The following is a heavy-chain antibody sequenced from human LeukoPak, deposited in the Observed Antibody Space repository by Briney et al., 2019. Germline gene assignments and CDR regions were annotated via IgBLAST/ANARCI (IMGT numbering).Heavy chain of an antibody. D-gene: IGHD3-3*01. CDR3: ATAVVYDDFWSGPIY. J-gene: IGHJ4*02. Sequence: PGGSLRLSCAASGFTFSSYSMNWVRQAPGKGLEWVSSISSSSSYIYYADSVKGRFTISRDNAKNSLYLQMNSLRAEDTAVYYCATAVVYDDFWSGPIYWGQGTLVTVSS. V-gene: IGHV3-21*01. CDR1: GFTFSSYS. CDR2: ISSSSSYI.